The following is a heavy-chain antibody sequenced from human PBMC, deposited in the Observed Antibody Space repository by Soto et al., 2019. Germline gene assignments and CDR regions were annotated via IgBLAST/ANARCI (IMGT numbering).Heavy chain of an antibody. J-gene: IGHJ6*03. Sequence: PGGSLRLSCAASGFTFSSYGMHWVRQAPGKGLEWVAVISYDGSNKYYADSVKGRFTISRDNSKNTLYLQMNSLRAEDTAVYYCAKDAKEIAARPDYYYYMDVWGKGTTVTVSS. CDR3: AKDAKEIAARPDYYYYMDV. CDR1: GFTFSSYG. V-gene: IGHV3-30*18. D-gene: IGHD6-6*01. CDR2: ISYDGSNK.